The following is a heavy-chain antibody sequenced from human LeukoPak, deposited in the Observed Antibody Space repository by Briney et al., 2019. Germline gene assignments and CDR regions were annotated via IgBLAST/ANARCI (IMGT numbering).Heavy chain of an antibody. CDR1: GFTFDDYA. CDR2: ISWNSGSI. J-gene: IGHJ2*01. D-gene: IGHD2-2*01. V-gene: IGHV3-9*01. Sequence: GGSLRLSCAAFGFTFDDYAMHWVRQAPGKGLEWVSGISWNSGSIGYADSVKGRFTISRDNAKNSLYLQMNSLRAEDTALYYCAKAPWCSSTSCGWYFDLWGRGTLVTVSS. CDR3: AKAPWCSSTSCGWYFDL.